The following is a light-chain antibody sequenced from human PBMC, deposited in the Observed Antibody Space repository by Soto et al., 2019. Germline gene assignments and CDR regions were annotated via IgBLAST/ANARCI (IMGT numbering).Light chain of an antibody. Sequence: EIVMTQSPATLSVSPGEGATLSCRASQSLSTNLAWYQQKPGQAPRLLIYGASTRATGIPARFSGSGSGTEFTLTLSRLQSEDFAIYYCQQYNIWPPWTFGQGNKVDIK. CDR1: QSLSTN. CDR2: GAS. J-gene: IGKJ1*01. V-gene: IGKV3-15*01. CDR3: QQYNIWPPWT.